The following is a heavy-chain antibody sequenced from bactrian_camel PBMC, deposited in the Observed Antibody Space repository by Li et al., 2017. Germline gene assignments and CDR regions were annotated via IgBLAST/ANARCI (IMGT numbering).Heavy chain of an antibody. CDR1: GKPVNWNC. D-gene: IGHD3*01. CDR2: IDTGDGSA. J-gene: IGHJ4*01. Sequence: HVQLVESGGGSVQAGGSLRLSCVVSGKPVNWNCMGWFRQVPAKELEVVASIDTGDGSASYHDSVKGRFTVSLDKAEQTLYLEMNDLKPEDTGMYYCAAEGCGAGQPWHVTQAYNHRGRGTQVTVS. V-gene: IGHV3S1*01. CDR3: AAEGCGAGQPWHVTQAYNH.